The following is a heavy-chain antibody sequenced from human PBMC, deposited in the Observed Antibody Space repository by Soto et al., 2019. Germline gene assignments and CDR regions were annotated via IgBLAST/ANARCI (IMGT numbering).Heavy chain of an antibody. V-gene: IGHV4-31*03. CDR1: GGSISSGGYY. J-gene: IGHJ4*02. CDR2: IYYCGRT. Sequence: QVQLQESGPGLVKPSQTLSLTCTVSGGSISSGGYYWSLIRQHPGKGLEWIGYIYYCGRTYYNPSINSRVTLSVDTSKNLFSLKMSSVTAAETAVYYCARFETGDTAMVIDYWGQGTLVTVSS. D-gene: IGHD5-18*01. CDR3: ARFETGDTAMVIDY.